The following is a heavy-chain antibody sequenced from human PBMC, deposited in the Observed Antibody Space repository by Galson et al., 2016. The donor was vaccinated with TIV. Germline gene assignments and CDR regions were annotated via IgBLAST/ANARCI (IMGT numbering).Heavy chain of an antibody. V-gene: IGHV3-23*01. CDR2: IRENSGST. J-gene: IGHJ6*02. CDR1: GFTFSSYA. D-gene: IGHD5-24*01. Sequence: SLRLSCAASGFTFSSYAMNWVRQAPGKGLEWVSSIRENSGSTDYADSVKGRFTISRDNSKNTLYLQMDSLRAEDTAVYYCAKQFVDVWGQGTTVTVSS. CDR3: AKQFVDV.